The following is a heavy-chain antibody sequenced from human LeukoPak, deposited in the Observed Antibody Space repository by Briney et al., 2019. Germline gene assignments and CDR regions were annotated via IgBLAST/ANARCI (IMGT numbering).Heavy chain of an antibody. D-gene: IGHD6-6*01. V-gene: IGHV3-21*01. Sequence: GGSLRLSCAASGFTFSSYAMSWVRQAPGKGLEWVSSISSSSSYIYYADSVKGRFTISRDNAKNSLYLQMNSLRAEDTAVYYCASEYSSSSPWFDPWGQGTLVTVSS. J-gene: IGHJ5*02. CDR1: GFTFSSYA. CDR3: ASEYSSSSPWFDP. CDR2: ISSSSSYI.